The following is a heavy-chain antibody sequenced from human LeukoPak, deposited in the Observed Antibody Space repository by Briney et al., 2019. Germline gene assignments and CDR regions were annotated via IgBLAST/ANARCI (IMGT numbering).Heavy chain of an antibody. CDR2: IYTSGST. CDR3: ARDLGSYRHYFDY. Sequence: PSETLSLTCTVSGGSISSYSCSWIRQPAGKGLEWIGRIYTSGSTNYNPSLKSRVTISVDKSKNQFSLILSSVTAADTAVYYCARDLGSYRHYFDYWGQGTLVTVSS. V-gene: IGHV4-4*07. CDR1: GGSISSYS. J-gene: IGHJ4*02. D-gene: IGHD1-26*01.